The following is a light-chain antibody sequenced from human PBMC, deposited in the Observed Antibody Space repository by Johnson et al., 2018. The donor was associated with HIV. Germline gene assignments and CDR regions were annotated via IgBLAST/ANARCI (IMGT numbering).Light chain of an antibody. CDR2: END. Sequence: QSVLTQPPSVSAAPGQKVTISCSGSSSNIGNNYVSWYQQLPGTAPKLLICENDKRPSGIPDRFSGSKSGTSATLGITGLQTGDEADYYCGTWDTSLSVGGVVGTGTKVTVL. J-gene: IGLJ1*01. V-gene: IGLV1-51*02. CDR1: SSNIGNNY. CDR3: GTWDTSLSVGGV.